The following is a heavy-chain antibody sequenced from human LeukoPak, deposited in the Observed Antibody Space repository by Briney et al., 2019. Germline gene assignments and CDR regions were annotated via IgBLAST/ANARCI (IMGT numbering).Heavy chain of an antibody. CDR3: AKDFVNYGTYYFDY. Sequence: GGSLRLSCAASGFTFSSYAMNWVRQAPGKGLEWVSAISAGGGGTIYADSVKGRFSISRDNSKNTLYLQMNSLRAEDTAVYYCAKDFVNYGTYYFDYWGQGTLVTVSS. D-gene: IGHD3-10*01. V-gene: IGHV3-23*01. J-gene: IGHJ4*02. CDR1: GFTFSSYA. CDR2: ISAGGGGT.